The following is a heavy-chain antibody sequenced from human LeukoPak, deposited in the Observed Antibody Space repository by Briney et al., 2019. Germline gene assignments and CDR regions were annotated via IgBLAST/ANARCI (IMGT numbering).Heavy chain of an antibody. D-gene: IGHD1-1*01. CDR3: ARDLEGLEGYFDY. Sequence: GASVKVSCKASGYTFTGYYMHWVRQAPGQGLGWMGWINRDSGGTKAAQKFHGRVTMTRDTSISTDYMELSRLRSDDTAVYYCARDLEGLEGYFDYWGQGTLVTVSP. CDR1: GYTFTGYY. CDR2: INRDSGGT. J-gene: IGHJ4*02. V-gene: IGHV1-2*02.